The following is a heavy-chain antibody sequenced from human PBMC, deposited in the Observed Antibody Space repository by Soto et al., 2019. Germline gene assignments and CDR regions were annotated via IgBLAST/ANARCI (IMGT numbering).Heavy chain of an antibody. J-gene: IGHJ3*02. CDR2: IIPILGIA. CDR1: GGTFSSYT. V-gene: IGHV1-69*02. Sequence: QVQLVQSGAEVKKPGSSVKVSCKASGGTFSSYTISWVRQAPGQGLEWMGRIIPILGIANYAQKFQGRVTITADKATSTAYMELSSLRSEDTAVYYCARVHPLSAFDIWGQGTMVTVSS. CDR3: ARVHPLSAFDI.